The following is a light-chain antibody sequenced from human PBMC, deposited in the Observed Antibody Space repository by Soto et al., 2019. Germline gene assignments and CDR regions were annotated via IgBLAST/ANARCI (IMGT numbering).Light chain of an antibody. J-gene: IGKJ2*01. CDR2: GAS. Sequence: EILMTQSPDTLSLSPGEVAPLCCRARQSVNRDLACYQQKPGQAPRLLIYGASARATGVPARFSGDGSGTELTLTLSSLQSEDFALYDCQQYNNWPPFTLVQRTKLE. V-gene: IGKV3-15*01. CDR3: QQYNNWPPFT. CDR1: QSVNRD.